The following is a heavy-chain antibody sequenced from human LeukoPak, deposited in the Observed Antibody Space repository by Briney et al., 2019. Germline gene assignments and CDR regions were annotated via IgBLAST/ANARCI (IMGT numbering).Heavy chain of an antibody. Sequence: SETLSLTCTVSGGSISSSSYYWGWIRQPPGKGLEWIGSIYYSGSTYYNPSLKSRVTISVDTSKNQFSLKLSSVTAADTAVYYCAGLSYYDILTGSLGNYFDYWGRGTLVTVSS. J-gene: IGHJ4*02. D-gene: IGHD3-9*01. CDR3: AGLSYYDILTGSLGNYFDY. CDR1: GGSISSSSYY. V-gene: IGHV4-39*07. CDR2: IYYSGST.